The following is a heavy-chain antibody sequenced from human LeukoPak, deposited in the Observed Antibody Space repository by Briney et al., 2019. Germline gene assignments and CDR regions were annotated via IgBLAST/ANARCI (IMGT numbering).Heavy chain of an antibody. CDR2: IYYSGST. V-gene: IGHV4-59*01. Sequence: SETLSLTCTVSGDSISSYYWSWIRQPPGKGLEWIGYIYYSGSTNYNPSLKSRVTISVDTSKNQFSLKLSSVTAADTAVYYCARAVRLASWNYVYYYGMDVWGQGTTVTVSS. J-gene: IGHJ6*02. D-gene: IGHD1-7*01. CDR3: ARAVRLASWNYVYYYGMDV. CDR1: GDSISSYY.